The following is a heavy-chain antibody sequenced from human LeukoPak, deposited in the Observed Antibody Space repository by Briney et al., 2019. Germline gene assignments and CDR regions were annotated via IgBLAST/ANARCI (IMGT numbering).Heavy chain of an antibody. D-gene: IGHD5-18*01. CDR2: MKPDSGAT. CDR1: GYTFNTYD. CDR3: ARRADTAMATIDY. J-gene: IGHJ4*02. Sequence: RASVRVSCKASGYTFNTYDINWVRQATGQGLEWMGWMKPDSGATGYAPRFQGRVTITRDTSISTAYMELSRLRSDDTAVYYCARRADTAMATIDYWGQGTLVTVSS. V-gene: IGHV1-8*03.